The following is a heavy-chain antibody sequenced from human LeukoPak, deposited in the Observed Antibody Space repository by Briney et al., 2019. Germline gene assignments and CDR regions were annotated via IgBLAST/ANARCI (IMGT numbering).Heavy chain of an antibody. J-gene: IGHJ6*03. CDR3: ARGRESSYYDFWSGYYTGYYYYMDV. V-gene: IGHV4-4*07. CDR1: GGSISSYY. CDR2: IYTSGST. D-gene: IGHD3-3*01. Sequence: SETLSLTCTVSGGSISSYYWSWIRQPAGKGLEWIGRIYTSGSTNYNPSLKSRVTMSVDTSKNQFSLKLSSVTAADTAVYYCARGRESSYYDFWSGYYTGYYYYMDVWGKGTTVTVSS.